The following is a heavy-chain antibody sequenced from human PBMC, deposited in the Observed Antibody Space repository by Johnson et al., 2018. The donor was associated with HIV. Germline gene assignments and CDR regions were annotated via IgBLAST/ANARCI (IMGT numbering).Heavy chain of an antibody. Sequence: VQLVESGGGLVQPGGSLRLSCAASGFTFSSYAMSWVRQAPGTGLEWVSAISGSGGSTYYADSVQGRFTISRDNSKNTLYLQMNSLRAEDTAVYYCAKHIVLVVYAIGAAFDIWGQGTMVTVSS. CDR1: GFTFSSYA. J-gene: IGHJ3*02. V-gene: IGHV3-23*04. CDR3: AKHIVLVVYAIGAAFDI. D-gene: IGHD2-8*02. CDR2: ISGSGGST.